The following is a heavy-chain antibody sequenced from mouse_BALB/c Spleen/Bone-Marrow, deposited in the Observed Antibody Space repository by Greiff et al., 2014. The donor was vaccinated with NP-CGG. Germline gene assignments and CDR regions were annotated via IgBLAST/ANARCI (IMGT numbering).Heavy chain of an antibody. J-gene: IGHJ2*01. CDR2: IRNKANGYTT. CDR1: GFTFTDYY. V-gene: IGHV7-3*02. CDR3: ARDKGRVFFDY. Sequence: EVKLVESGGGLVQPGGSLRLSCATSGFTFTDYYMSWVRQPPGRALEWLGFIRNKANGYTTEYSASVKSRFTISRDNSQNILYXXXXXXXADDSATYYCARDKGRVFFDYWGQGTTLTVSS.